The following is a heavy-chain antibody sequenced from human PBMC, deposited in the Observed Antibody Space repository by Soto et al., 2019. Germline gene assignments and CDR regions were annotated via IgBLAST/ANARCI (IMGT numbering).Heavy chain of an antibody. CDR3: AKDTAAENSSGWYYFDY. J-gene: IGHJ4*02. CDR1: GFTFSSYA. Sequence: GGSLRLSCAASGFTFSSYAMSCVRQAPGKGLEWVSAISGSGGSTYYADSVKGRFTISRDNSKNTLYLQMNSLRAEDTAVYYCAKDTAAENSSGWYYFDYWGQGTLVTVSS. V-gene: IGHV3-23*01. CDR2: ISGSGGST. D-gene: IGHD6-19*01.